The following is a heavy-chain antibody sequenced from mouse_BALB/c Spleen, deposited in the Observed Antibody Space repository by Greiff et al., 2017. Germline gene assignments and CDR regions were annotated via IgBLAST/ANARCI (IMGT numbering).Heavy chain of an antibody. D-gene: IGHD2-14*01. V-gene: IGHV5-6*01. CDR3: AREGVRQAFAY. CDR1: GFTFSSYG. J-gene: IGHJ3*01. Sequence: EVKLQESGGDLVKPGGSLKLSCAASGFTFSSYGMSWVRQTPDKRLEWVATISSGGSYTYYPDSVKGRFTISRDNAKNTLYLQMSSLKSEDTAMYYCAREGVRQAFAYWGQGTLVTVSA. CDR2: ISSGGSYT.